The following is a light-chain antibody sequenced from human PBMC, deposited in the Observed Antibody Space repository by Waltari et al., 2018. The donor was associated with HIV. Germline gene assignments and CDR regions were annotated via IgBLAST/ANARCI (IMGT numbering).Light chain of an antibody. J-gene: IGLJ2*01. Sequence: QSVLTHPPSVSAAPGQKVAISASVSSSNIANDFVSCYQHVPGSAPKLLLYDNDKRPSGIPDRFSGSKSGTSATLDITGLQTGDGADYYCGTWDRSMDGGVFGGGTKLTVL. CDR2: DND. V-gene: IGLV1-51*01. CDR1: SSNIANDF. CDR3: GTWDRSMDGGV.